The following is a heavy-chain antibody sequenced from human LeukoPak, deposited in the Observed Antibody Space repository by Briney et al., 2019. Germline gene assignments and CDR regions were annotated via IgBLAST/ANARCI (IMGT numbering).Heavy chain of an antibody. CDR2: INHSGST. V-gene: IGHV4-34*01. CDR1: GGSFSGYY. J-gene: IGHJ3*01. CDR3: ARTLAGGAFDV. D-gene: IGHD3-10*01. Sequence: SETLSLTCAVYGGSFSGYYWSWIRQPPGKGLEWIGEINHSGSTNYNPSLKSRVTISADTSKSQFSLKLSSVTATDTAVFYCARTLAGGAFDVWGQGTMVTVSS.